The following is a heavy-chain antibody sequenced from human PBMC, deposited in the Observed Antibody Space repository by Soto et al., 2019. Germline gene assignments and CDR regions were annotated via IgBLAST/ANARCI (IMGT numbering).Heavy chain of an antibody. CDR3: VRGLSHLGSYPSFYN. V-gene: IGHV3-30*03. Sequence: QVQLVESGGGVVQPGKSLRLSCAAAGFSFSKSDMHWVRQAPGEGLQWVALISDDGGNEQYGDSVKGRFTISRDNSKNTLFLQMDSLRPEDTAVYFCVRGLSHLGSYPSFYNWGQGSLVISSS. J-gene: IGHJ4*02. CDR1: GFSFSKSD. CDR2: ISDDGGNE. D-gene: IGHD1-26*01.